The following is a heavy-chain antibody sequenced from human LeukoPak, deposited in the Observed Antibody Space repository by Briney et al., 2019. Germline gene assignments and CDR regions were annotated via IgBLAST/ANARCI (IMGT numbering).Heavy chain of an antibody. CDR2: IYTSGST. D-gene: IGHD1-14*01. J-gene: IGHJ4*02. V-gene: IGHV4-61*02. CDR3: ARDNPGARKGFFDY. Sequence: SQTLSLTCTVSGGSISSGSYYWSWIRQPAGKGLEWIGRIYTSGSTNYNPSLKSRVTISVDTSKNQFSLKLSSVTAADTAVYYCARDNPGARKGFFDYWGQGTLVTVSS. CDR1: GGSISSGSYY.